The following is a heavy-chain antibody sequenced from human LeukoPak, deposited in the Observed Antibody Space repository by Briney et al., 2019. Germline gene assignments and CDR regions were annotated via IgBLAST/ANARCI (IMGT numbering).Heavy chain of an antibody. Sequence: GGSLRLSCAASGFTFSSYAMHWVRQAPGKGLEWVSAISGSGSNIYYADSVKGRFTISRDNSKNTLYLQMNSLRAEDTAVYYCAKRPGYYYGSGSSYYFDYWGQGTLVTVSS. D-gene: IGHD3-10*01. CDR2: ISGSGSNI. V-gene: IGHV3-23*01. J-gene: IGHJ4*02. CDR1: GFTFSSYA. CDR3: AKRPGYYYGSGSSYYFDY.